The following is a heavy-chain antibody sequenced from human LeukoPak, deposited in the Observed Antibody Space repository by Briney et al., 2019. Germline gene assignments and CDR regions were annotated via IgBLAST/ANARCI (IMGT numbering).Heavy chain of an antibody. D-gene: IGHD1-26*01. V-gene: IGHV3-21*01. J-gene: IGHJ4*02. CDR1: GFTFSSYS. CDR3: ARLSIKWELVPFDY. CDR2: ISSSSSYI. Sequence: GGSLRLSCAASGFTFSSYSMNWVRQAPGKGLEWVSSISSSSSYIYYADSVKGRFTISRDNAKNSLYLQMNSLRAEDTAVYYCARLSIKWELVPFDYWGQGTLVTVSS.